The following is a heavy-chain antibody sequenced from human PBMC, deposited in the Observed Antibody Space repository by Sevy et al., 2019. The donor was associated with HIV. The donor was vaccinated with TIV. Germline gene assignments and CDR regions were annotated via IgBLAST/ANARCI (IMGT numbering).Heavy chain of an antibody. CDR2: TYYRSKWYN. D-gene: IGHD3-10*01. Sequence: SQTLSLTCAISGDSVSSNSAAWNWIRQSPSRGLEWLGRTYYRSKWYNDYEVSVKSRITINPDTSKNQFSLQLNSVTPEDTAVYYCARSYYYGSGSWYYFDYWGQGTLVTVSS. CDR3: ARSYYYGSGSWYYFDY. CDR1: GDSVSSNSAA. J-gene: IGHJ4*02. V-gene: IGHV6-1*01.